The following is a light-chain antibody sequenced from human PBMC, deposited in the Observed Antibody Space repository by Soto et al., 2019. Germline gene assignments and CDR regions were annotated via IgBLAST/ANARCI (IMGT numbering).Light chain of an antibody. CDR2: KAS. CDR3: QQYNSYWT. J-gene: IGKJ1*01. V-gene: IGKV1-5*03. Sequence: DIQMTQSPSTLSASVGDRVTITCRASQSINSWLAWYQQKPGKAPKLLIYKASSLQSGVPSRFSGSGSGTEFAITIRSLQADDFATYYCQQYNSYWTFGQGTKVEIK. CDR1: QSINSW.